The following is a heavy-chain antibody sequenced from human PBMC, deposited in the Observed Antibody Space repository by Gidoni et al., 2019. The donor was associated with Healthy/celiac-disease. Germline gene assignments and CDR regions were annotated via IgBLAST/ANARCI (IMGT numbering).Heavy chain of an antibody. CDR3: ARKFLTGYLYGMDV. V-gene: IGHV3-11*01. CDR2: ISSSGSTI. Sequence: QVQLVEPGGGLVKPGGSLRLSCAAAGFTFSDYYMSWIRQAPGKGLEWVSYISSSGSTIYYADSVKGRFTISRDNAKNSPYLQMNSLRAEDTAVYYCARKFLTGYLYGMDVWGQGTTVTVSS. J-gene: IGHJ6*02. D-gene: IGHD3-9*01. CDR1: GFTFSDYY.